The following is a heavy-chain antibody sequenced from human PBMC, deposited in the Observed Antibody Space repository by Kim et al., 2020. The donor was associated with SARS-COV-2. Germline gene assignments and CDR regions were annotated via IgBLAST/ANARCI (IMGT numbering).Heavy chain of an antibody. J-gene: IGHJ4*02. V-gene: IGHV1-18*01. CDR1: GYTFLSYG. CDR2: ISAYNGNT. Sequence: ASVKVSCKASGYTFLSYGMSWVRQAPGQGLEWMGRISAYNGNTNYAQKFQGRVTMTTDTSTNTAYMELRSLRSDDTAVYYCARDHAGGYSISHDYWGQGTLVTVSS. CDR3: ARDHAGGYSISHDY. D-gene: IGHD5-12*01.